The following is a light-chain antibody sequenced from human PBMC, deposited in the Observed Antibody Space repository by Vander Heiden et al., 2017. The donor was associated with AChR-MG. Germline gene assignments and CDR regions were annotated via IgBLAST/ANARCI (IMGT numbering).Light chain of an antibody. CDR1: SGHTTHA. Sequence: LLLTQSPSAPAPLGASPQLTCVLSSGHTTHAIACPQPQPEKVSRFLMKVNSDGSHIKVDGIPDRFSGSSSGAERYLIIANLQSEDEADYYCQIWGLGIQRLFGGGTKLNVL. J-gene: IGLJ3*02. V-gene: IGLV4-69*01. CDR2: VNSDGSH. CDR3: QIWGLGIQRL.